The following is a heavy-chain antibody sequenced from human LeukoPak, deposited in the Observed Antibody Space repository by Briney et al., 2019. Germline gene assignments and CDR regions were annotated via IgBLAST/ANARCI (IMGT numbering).Heavy chain of an antibody. V-gene: IGHV4-34*01. CDR3: ARGPLRFLEWLSRNYYFDY. Sequence: SETLSLTCAVYGGSFSGYYWSWIRQPPGKGLEWIGEINHSGSTNYNPSLKSRVTISVDTSKNQFSLKLSSVTAADTAVYYCARGPLRFLEWLSRNYYFDYWGQGTLVTVSS. CDR1: GGSFSGYY. J-gene: IGHJ4*02. CDR2: INHSGST. D-gene: IGHD3-3*01.